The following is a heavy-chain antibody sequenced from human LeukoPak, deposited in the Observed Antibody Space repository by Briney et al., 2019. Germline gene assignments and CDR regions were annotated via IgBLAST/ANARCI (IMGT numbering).Heavy chain of an antibody. CDR2: INPNSGGT. CDR1: GYTFTGYY. V-gene: IGHV1-2*02. D-gene: IGHD3-10*01. Sequence: VASVKVSCKASGYTFTGYYMHWVRQAPGQGLEWMGWINPNSGGTNYAQKFQGRVTMTRDTSISTAYMELSRLRSDDTAVYYCARVEVYYYGSGSYYPWGQGTLVTVSS. J-gene: IGHJ5*02. CDR3: ARVEVYYYGSGSYYP.